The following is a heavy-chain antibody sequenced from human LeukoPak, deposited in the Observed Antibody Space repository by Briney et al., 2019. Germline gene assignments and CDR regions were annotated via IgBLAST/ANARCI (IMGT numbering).Heavy chain of an antibody. D-gene: IGHD3-16*01. CDR1: GASISRYY. Sequence: PSETLSLTCSVSGASISRYYWSWIRQPPGKGLEWIGYFHHSGNTNYSPSLSSRITMSVDTSKNQFSLKLSSVTAADTAVYYCARVITYYYGMDVWGQGTTVTVSS. V-gene: IGHV4-59*01. CDR2: FHHSGNT. J-gene: IGHJ6*02. CDR3: ARVITYYYGMDV.